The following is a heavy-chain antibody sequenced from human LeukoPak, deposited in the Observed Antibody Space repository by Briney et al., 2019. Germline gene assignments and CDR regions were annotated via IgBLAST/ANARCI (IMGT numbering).Heavy chain of an antibody. CDR3: ARLLAYDYVWGSYRYTLGGGPYYFDY. Sequence: PSETLSLTRTVSGGSISSSSYYWGWIRQPPGKGLEWIGSIYYSGSTYYNPSLKSRVTISVDTSKNQFSLKLSSVTAADTAVYYCARLLAYDYVWGSYRYTLGGGPYYFDYWGQGTLVTVSS. CDR1: GGSISSSSYY. V-gene: IGHV4-39*01. J-gene: IGHJ4*02. D-gene: IGHD3-16*02. CDR2: IYYSGST.